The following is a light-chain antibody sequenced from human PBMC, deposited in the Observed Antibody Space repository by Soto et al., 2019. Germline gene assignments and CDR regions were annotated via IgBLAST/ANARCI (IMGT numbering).Light chain of an antibody. J-gene: IGKJ4*01. Sequence: DIQMAQSPSTLSANVGDRVSITCRASQTISTWLAWYQQKPGKAPNLLIYQASTLETGGPSRFSGSGSGTEFTLTISGLQPDDFATYYCQQYDNYPLTFGGGTKVEI. V-gene: IGKV1-5*03. CDR1: QTISTW. CDR3: QQYDNYPLT. CDR2: QAS.